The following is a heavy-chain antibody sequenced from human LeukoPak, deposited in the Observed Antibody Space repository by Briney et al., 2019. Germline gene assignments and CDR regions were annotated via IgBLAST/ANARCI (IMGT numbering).Heavy chain of an antibody. CDR2: MSSGGTYI. V-gene: IGHV3-21*06. CDR3: ARGRLTGSSRRFIVQ. J-gene: IGHJ4*02. D-gene: IGHD1-26*01. CDR1: GFTFSTYA. Sequence: GGSLRLSCAASGFTFSTYAMTWVRQAPGKGLEWVSSMSSGGTYIYYADSVRGRFTISRDNAKDSLFLLMTSLRVEDTAVYYCARGRLTGSSRRFIVQWGQGTLVSVSS.